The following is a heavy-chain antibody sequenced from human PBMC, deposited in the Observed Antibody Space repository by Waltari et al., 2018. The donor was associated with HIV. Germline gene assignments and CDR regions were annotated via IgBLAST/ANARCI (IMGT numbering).Heavy chain of an antibody. J-gene: IGHJ5*02. CDR3: ARDVDRGRGNWFDP. Sequence: QVQLVQSGAEVKKPGDSVKVSCRASGINLNNIPVHWMRQAPGQGLEWLGCINVGNMYGRYSPKFQGRVTITGDTAATTMYMERNSLKSEDTAVYYCARDVDRGRGNWFDPWGQGTLVTVSS. CDR1: GINLNNIP. V-gene: IGHV1-3*01. CDR2: INVGNMYG. D-gene: IGHD3-10*01.